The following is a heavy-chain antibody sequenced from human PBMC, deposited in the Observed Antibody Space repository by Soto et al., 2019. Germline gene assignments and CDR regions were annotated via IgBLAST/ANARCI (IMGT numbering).Heavy chain of an antibody. Sequence: GGSLRLSCAASGFTFSSYAMSWVRQAPGKGLEWVSAISGSGGSTYYADSVKGRFTISRDNSKNTLYLQMNSLRAEDTAVYYCAKQFAEYSSSSKDNGFDPWGQGTLVTVSS. D-gene: IGHD6-6*01. CDR3: AKQFAEYSSSSKDNGFDP. CDR2: ISGSGGST. CDR1: GFTFSSYA. J-gene: IGHJ5*02. V-gene: IGHV3-23*01.